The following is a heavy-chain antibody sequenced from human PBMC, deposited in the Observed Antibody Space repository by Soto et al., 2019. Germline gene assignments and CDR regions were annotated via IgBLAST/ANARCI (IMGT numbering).Heavy chain of an antibody. V-gene: IGHV3-23*01. D-gene: IGHD3-3*01. CDR1: GFTFSSYA. CDR2: ISCSGGST. CDR3: ATDWRRYLEPVQYCFDP. J-gene: IGHJ5*02. Sequence: EVQLLESGGGLVQPGGSLRLSCAASGFTFSSYAMSWVRQAPGKGLEWVSAISCSGGSTYYADSATGRFTISRDNSRTTLYLQRNTLRASDTAAYYCATDWRRYLEPVQYCFDPCGKVTLVTVAA.